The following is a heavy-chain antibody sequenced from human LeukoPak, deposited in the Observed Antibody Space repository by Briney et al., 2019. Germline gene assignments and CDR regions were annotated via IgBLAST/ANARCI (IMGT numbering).Heavy chain of an antibody. D-gene: IGHD1-26*01. V-gene: IGHV3-9*01. J-gene: IGHJ3*02. CDR3: AKANGSPYSGSYSHAFDI. Sequence: GGSLRLSCEASGFTFSSHAMSWVREAPGEGLEWVSGISWNSGSTGYADSVKGRFTISRDNAKNSLYLKMSSLRAEDTALYYCAKANGSPYSGSYSHAFDIWRQATIVTVSS. CDR1: GFTFSSHA. CDR2: ISWNSGST.